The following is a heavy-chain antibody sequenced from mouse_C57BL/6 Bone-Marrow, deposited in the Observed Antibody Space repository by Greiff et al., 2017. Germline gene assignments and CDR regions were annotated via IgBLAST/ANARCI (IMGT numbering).Heavy chain of an antibody. V-gene: IGHV5-4*01. J-gene: IGHJ1*03. D-gene: IGHD1-1*01. CDR2: ISDGGSYT. Sequence: DVQLVESGGGLVKPGGSLKLSCAASGFTFSSYAMSWVRQTPEKRLEWVATISDGGSYTYYPDNVKGRFTISRDNAKNNLYLQMSHLKSEDTAMYYCARDPTVVAPSWYFDVWGTGTTVTVSS. CDR3: ARDPTVVAPSWYFDV. CDR1: GFTFSSYA.